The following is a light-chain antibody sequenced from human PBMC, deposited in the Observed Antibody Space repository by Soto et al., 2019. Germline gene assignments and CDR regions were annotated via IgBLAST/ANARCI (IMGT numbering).Light chain of an antibody. CDR1: SSNIASNT. J-gene: IGLJ2*01. V-gene: IGLV1-44*01. CDR3: AAWDDSLNGVV. CDR2: TDN. Sequence: QSALTQPPSASGTPGQRVTISCSGSSSNIASNTVTWYQQLPGTAPKVLIYTDNQRPSGVPDQFSGSKSGTSASLAISGLQSEDEADYYCAAWDDSLNGVVFGGGTKVTVL.